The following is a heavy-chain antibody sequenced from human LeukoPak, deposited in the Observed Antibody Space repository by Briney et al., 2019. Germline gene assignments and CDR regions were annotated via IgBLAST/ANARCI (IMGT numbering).Heavy chain of an antibody. CDR2: ICHSGST. J-gene: IGHJ4*02. CDR3: ARGANWSGYYFDY. V-gene: IGHV4-4*02. D-gene: IGHD3-3*01. Sequence: PSGTLSLTCAVSGGSISSSNWWNGVRQPPGKGLEGMGEICHSGSTNYNPSLKSRVTISVDTSKNHYYLTLSSVTAAVTAFYYCARGANWSGYYFDYWGQGTLLTVSS. CDR1: GGSISSSNW.